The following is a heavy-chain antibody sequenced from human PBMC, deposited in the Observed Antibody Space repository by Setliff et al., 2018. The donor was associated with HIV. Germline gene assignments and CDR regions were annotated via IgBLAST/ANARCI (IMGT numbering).Heavy chain of an antibody. CDR1: GGNFRSFA. Sequence: SVKVSCKASGGNFRSFAINWVRQAPGQGLEWMGGIIPIFGTVKYAHKFQGRVTITADESTSTAYMELSSLRSEDTAVYYCATSREQVTPTYYYYYMDVWGKGTTVTVSS. CDR2: IIPIFGTV. V-gene: IGHV1-69*13. CDR3: ATSREQVTPTYYYYYMDV. D-gene: IGHD2-21*02. J-gene: IGHJ6*03.